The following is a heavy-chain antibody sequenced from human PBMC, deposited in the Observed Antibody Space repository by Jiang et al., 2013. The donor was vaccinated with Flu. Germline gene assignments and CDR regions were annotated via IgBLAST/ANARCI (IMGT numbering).Heavy chain of an antibody. Sequence: CAASGFTFSSYGMHWVRQAPGKGLEWVAVIWYDGSNKYYADSVKGRFTISRDNSKNTLYLQMNSLRAEDTAVYYCAKXPGGYYYYMDVWGKGTTVTVSS. CDR2: IWYDGSNK. J-gene: IGHJ6*03. D-gene: IGHD3-10*01. V-gene: IGHV3-30*18. CDR3: AKXPGGYYYYMDV. CDR1: GFTFSSYG.